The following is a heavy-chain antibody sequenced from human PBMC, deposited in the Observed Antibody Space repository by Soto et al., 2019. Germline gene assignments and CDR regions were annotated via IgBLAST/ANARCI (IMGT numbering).Heavy chain of an antibody. J-gene: IGHJ4*02. D-gene: IGHD3-16*01. CDR3: ARWGNWKVADN. CDR1: GFTFSSHG. V-gene: IGHV3-33*01. CDR2: IWYDGSNK. Sequence: QVQLVESGGGVVQPGRSLRLSCAASGFTFSSHGMHWVRQAPDKGLEWVAVIWYDGSNKYYADSVKGRFTISRDNSNNMLYLEMNRLRVEDTAIYYCARWGNWKVADNWGQGILVTVSS.